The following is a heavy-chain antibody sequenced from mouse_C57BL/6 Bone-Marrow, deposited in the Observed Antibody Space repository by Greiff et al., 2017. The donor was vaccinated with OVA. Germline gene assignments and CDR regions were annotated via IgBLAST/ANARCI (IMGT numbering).Heavy chain of an antibody. CDR3: ARGGFAY. CDR1: GYTFTSYW. Sequence: LQPGAELVKPGASVKLSCKASGYTFTSYWLHWVKQRPGQGLEWIGMIHPNSGSTNYNEKFKSKATLTVDKSTSTAYMQHSSLTSEDTAVYYCARGGFAYWGQGTLVTGSA. V-gene: IGHV1-64*01. CDR2: IHPNSGST. J-gene: IGHJ3*01.